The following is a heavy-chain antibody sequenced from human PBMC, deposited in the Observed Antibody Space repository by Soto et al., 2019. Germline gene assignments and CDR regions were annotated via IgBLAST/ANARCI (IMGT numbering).Heavy chain of an antibody. D-gene: IGHD2-8*01. Sequence: EVQLVETGGGLIQPGGSLRLSCAASGFSVGSNYMTWVRQSPGKGLEWVSLIYSNGDTDYADSVKGRFSISRDNFKNTXXXXXXNLRAEDTAVYHCARKSDSSPVPEADGVWGRGTLVTVSS. V-gene: IGHV3-53*02. CDR1: GFSVGSNY. J-gene: IGHJ4*02. CDR3: ARKSDSSPVPEADGV. CDR2: IYSNGDT.